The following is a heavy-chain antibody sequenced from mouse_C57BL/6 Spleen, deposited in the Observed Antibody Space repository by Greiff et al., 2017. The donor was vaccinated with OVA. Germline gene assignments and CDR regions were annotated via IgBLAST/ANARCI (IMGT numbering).Heavy chain of an antibody. Sequence: VQGVESGPGLVQPSQSLSITCTVSGFSLTSYGVHWVRQSPGKGLEWLGVIWSGGSTDYNAAFISRLSISKDNSKSQVFFKMNSLQADDTAIYYCARENSSGYDYAMDYWGQGTSVTVSS. CDR1: GFSLTSYG. CDR2: IWSGGST. J-gene: IGHJ4*01. CDR3: ARENSSGYDYAMDY. V-gene: IGHV2-2*01. D-gene: IGHD3-2*02.